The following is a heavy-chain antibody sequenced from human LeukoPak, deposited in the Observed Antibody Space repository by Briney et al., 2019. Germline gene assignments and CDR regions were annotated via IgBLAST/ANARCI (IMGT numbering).Heavy chain of an antibody. CDR2: FDPEDGET. V-gene: IGHV1-24*01. Sequence: ASVKVSCKVSGYTLTELSMHWVRQAPGKGLEWMGGFDPEDGETIYAQKFQGRVTMTEDTSTDTAYMELSSLRSEDTAVYYCATDLGIAAPFDYWGQGTLVTVFS. D-gene: IGHD6-13*01. J-gene: IGHJ4*02. CDR3: ATDLGIAAPFDY. CDR1: GYTLTELS.